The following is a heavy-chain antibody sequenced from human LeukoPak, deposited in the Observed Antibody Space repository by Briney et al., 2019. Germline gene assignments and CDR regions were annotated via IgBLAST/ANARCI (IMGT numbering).Heavy chain of an antibody. CDR1: GFTFSHYG. Sequence: GGSLRLSCETSGFTFSHYGIHWVRQVPGMGLEWVAFIKYDGSKIYYAESVQGRFTISRDNSKNNLFLQMTRMRPQDTAVYYCWTRGKPSSTALANWGQGTLVTVSS. J-gene: IGHJ4*02. D-gene: IGHD2/OR15-2a*01. V-gene: IGHV3-30*02. CDR2: IKYDGSKI. CDR3: WTRGKPSSTALAN.